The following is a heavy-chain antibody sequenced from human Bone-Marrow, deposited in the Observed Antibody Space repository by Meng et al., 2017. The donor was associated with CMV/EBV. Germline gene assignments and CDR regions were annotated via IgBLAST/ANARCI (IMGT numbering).Heavy chain of an antibody. D-gene: IGHD6-13*01. J-gene: IGHJ6*02. Sequence: ASVKVSCKASGYTFTSYGISWVRQAPGQGLEWMGWISAYNGNTNYAQKLQGRVTMTTDTSTSTAYMELRSLRSDDTAVYYCASSSSYYYYYGMEVWGQGNTVTVSS. CDR3: ASSSSYYYYYGMEV. V-gene: IGHV1-18*01. CDR2: ISAYNGNT. CDR1: GYTFTSYG.